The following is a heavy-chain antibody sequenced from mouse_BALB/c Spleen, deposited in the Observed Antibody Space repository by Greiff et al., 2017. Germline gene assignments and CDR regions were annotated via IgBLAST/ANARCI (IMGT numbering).Heavy chain of an antibody. J-gene: IGHJ2*01. D-gene: IGHD4-1*02. CDR3: ARRQSSQLVFDY. CDR1: GFTFSSYG. CDR2: ISSGGSYT. V-gene: IGHV5-6*01. Sequence: EVQRVESGGDLVKPGGSLKLSCAASGFTFSSYGMSWVRQTPDKRLEWVATISSGGSYTYYPDSVKGRFTISRDNAKNTLYLQMSSLKSEDTAMYYCARRQSSQLVFDYWGQGTTLTVSS.